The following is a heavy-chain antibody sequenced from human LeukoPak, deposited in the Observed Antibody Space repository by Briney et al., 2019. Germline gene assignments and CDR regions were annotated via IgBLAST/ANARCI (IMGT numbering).Heavy chain of an antibody. V-gene: IGHV4-59*08. Sequence: PSETLSLTCTVSGGSISSYYCSWIRQPPGKGLEWIGYMYYSGSTNYNPSLRSRVTISVDTSKNQFSLKLSSVTAADTAVYYCARNLGSGWYYDYWGQGILVTVSS. CDR3: ARNLGSGWYYDY. CDR1: GGSISSYY. D-gene: IGHD6-19*01. J-gene: IGHJ4*02. CDR2: MYYSGST.